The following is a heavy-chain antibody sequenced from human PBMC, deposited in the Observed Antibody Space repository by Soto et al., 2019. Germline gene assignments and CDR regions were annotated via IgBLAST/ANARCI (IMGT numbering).Heavy chain of an antibody. J-gene: IGHJ6*03. CDR2: INHSGST. D-gene: IGHD6-19*01. CDR3: ARYSSGETGYYYYMDV. Sequence: PSETLSLTCAVYGGSFSGYYWSWIRQPPGKGLEWIGEINHSGSTNYNPSLKSRVTISVDTSKNQFSLKLSSVTAADTAVYYCARYSSGETGYYYYMDVWGKGTTVTVSS. CDR1: GGSFSGYY. V-gene: IGHV4-34*01.